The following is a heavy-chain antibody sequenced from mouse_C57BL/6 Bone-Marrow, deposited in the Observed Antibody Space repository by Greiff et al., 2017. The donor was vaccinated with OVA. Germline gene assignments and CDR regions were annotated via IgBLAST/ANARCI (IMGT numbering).Heavy chain of an antibody. CDR3: ARRGYYGSSLYYFDY. J-gene: IGHJ2*01. D-gene: IGHD1-1*01. CDR2: IYPGDGDT. CDR1: GYAFSSSW. V-gene: IGHV1-82*01. Sequence: VKLVESGPELVKPGASVKISCKASGYAFSSSWMNWVKQRPGKGLEWIGRIYPGDGDTNYNGKFKGKATLTADKSSSTAYMQLSSLTSEDSAVYFCARRGYYGSSLYYFDYWGQGTTLTVSS.